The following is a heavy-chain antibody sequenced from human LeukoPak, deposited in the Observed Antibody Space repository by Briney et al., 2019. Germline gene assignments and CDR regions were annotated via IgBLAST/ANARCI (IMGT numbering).Heavy chain of an antibody. V-gene: IGHV1-2*02. J-gene: IGHJ5*02. D-gene: IGHD6-19*01. CDR1: GYTFTGYY. CDR3: AREHSHPGIAVAGTNWFDP. Sequence: ASVKVSCKASGYTFTGYYMHWVRQATGQGLEWMGWINPNSGGTNYAQKYQGRVTMTRDTSISTAYMELSRLRSDDTAVYYCAREHSHPGIAVAGTNWFDPWGQGTLVTVSS. CDR2: INPNSGGT.